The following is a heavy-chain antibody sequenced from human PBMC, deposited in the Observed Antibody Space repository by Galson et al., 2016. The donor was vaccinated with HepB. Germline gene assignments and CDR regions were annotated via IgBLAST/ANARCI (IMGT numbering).Heavy chain of an antibody. Sequence: QSGAEVKKPGDSLKISCEGSGYTFTNYWIGWVRQMPGKGLEWMGIIFPGDSETRYSPSFQGQVTISADKSINTAYLQWSSLKASDTAMYYCAGFYYDSNGYPSASFDYWGQGSLVTVSS. J-gene: IGHJ4*02. CDR2: IFPGDSET. V-gene: IGHV5-51*01. D-gene: IGHD3-22*01. CDR1: GYTFTNYW. CDR3: AGFYYDSNGYPSASFDY.